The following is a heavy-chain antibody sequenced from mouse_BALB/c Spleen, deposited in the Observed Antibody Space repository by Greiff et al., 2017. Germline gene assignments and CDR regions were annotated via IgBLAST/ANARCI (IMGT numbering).Heavy chain of an antibody. CDR2: IWGDGST. V-gene: IGHV2-6-7*01. CDR3: AREGDYYGSSPWFAY. D-gene: IGHD1-1*01. CDR1: GFSLTGYG. Sequence: VMLVESGPGLVAPSQSLSITCTVSGFSLTGYGVNWVRQPPGKGLEWLGMIWGDGSTDYNSALKSRLSISKDNSKSQVFLKMNSLQTDDTARYYCAREGDYYGSSPWFAYWGQGTLVTVSA. J-gene: IGHJ3*01.